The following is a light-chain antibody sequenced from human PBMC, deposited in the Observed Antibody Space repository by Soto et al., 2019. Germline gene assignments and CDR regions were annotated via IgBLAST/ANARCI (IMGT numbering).Light chain of an antibody. CDR3: AAWDESLSGYV. Sequence: QSVLTQPPSASGTPGQRVTISCSGSSSNIGSNYVYWYQQLPGTAPKLLIYRNNQRPSGVPDRFSGSKSGTSASLAISGLRSEDEADYYCAAWDESLSGYVSGTGNKVTVL. J-gene: IGLJ1*01. CDR1: SSNIGSNY. V-gene: IGLV1-47*01. CDR2: RNN.